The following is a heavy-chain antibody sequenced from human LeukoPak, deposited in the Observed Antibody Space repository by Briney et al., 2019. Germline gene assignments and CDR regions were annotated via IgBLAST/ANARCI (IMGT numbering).Heavy chain of an antibody. V-gene: IGHV3-9*01. CDR2: ISWNSGSI. CDR1: GFTFDDYA. D-gene: IGHD6-13*01. Sequence: GGSLRLSCAASGFTFDDYAMHWVRQAPGNGLEWVSGISWNSGSIGYADSVKGRFTISRDNAKNSLYLQMNSLRAEDTALYYCAKDIFTGIAAAGAIDYWGQGTLVTVSS. CDR3: AKDIFTGIAAAGAIDY. J-gene: IGHJ4*02.